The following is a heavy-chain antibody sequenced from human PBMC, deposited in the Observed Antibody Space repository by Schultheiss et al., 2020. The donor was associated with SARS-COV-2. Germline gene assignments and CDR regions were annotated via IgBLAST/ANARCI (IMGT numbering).Heavy chain of an antibody. J-gene: IGHJ4*02. Sequence: SETLSLTCTVSGGSISSGGYYWSWIRQHPGKGLEWIGYIYYSGSTNYNPSLKSRVTISVDTSKNQFSLKLSSVTAADTAVYYCARTITTVTTFWDLQLLNFDYWGQGTLVTVSS. V-gene: IGHV4-61*08. D-gene: IGHD4-17*01. CDR1: GGSISSGGYY. CDR3: ARTITTVTTFWDLQLLNFDY. CDR2: IYYSGST.